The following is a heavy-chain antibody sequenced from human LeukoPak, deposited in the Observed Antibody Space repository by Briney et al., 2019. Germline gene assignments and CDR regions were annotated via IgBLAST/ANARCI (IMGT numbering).Heavy chain of an antibody. J-gene: IGHJ4*02. CDR3: AKDAPVNIVVVPAANS. CDR1: GFTFSSYA. D-gene: IGHD2-2*01. V-gene: IGHV3-11*01. Sequence: GGSLRLSCAASGFTFSSYAMSWIRQAPGKGLEWVSYISSSGSTIYYADSVKGRFTISRDNAKNSLYLQMNSLRAEDTAVYYCAKDAPVNIVVVPAANSWGQGTLVTVSS. CDR2: ISSSGSTI.